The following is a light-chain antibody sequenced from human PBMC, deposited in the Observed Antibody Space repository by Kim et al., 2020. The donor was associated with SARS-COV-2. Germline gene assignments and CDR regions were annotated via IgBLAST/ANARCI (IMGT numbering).Light chain of an antibody. Sequence: GQRVTISSSGSSPNVGSNAVSWYQQLPGTAPKLVVYSNDQRPSGGPDRFSGTRSGTSASLAISGLQCDDETVYYCAAWDDSLYGRRFGGGTKVTV. J-gene: IGLJ3*02. CDR3: AAWDDSLYGRR. CDR1: SPNVGSNA. CDR2: SND. V-gene: IGLV1-44*01.